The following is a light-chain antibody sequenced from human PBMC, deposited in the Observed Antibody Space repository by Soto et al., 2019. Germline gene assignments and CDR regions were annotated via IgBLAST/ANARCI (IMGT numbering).Light chain of an antibody. V-gene: IGLV3-21*02. J-gene: IGLJ1*01. Sequence: SYELTQQPSVSVAPGQTARITCGGNDIARKTVHWYQQKPGQAPVLVVYDDDERPSGIPERFSGSNSGNTATLTISRVEAGDEADYYCQVWDISSDHHVFGTGTKLTVL. CDR1: DIARKT. CDR2: DDD. CDR3: QVWDISSDHHV.